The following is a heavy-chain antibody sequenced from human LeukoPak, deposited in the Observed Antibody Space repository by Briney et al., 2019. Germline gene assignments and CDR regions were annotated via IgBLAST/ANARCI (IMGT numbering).Heavy chain of an antibody. J-gene: IGHJ3*02. Sequence: GGSLRLSCAASGFTFSSYAMSWVRQAPGKGLEWVSAISGSGGSAYYADSVKGRFTISRDNSKNTLYLQMNSLRAEDTAVYYCAKSLGWVRAAFDIWGQGTMVTVSS. CDR1: GFTFSSYA. CDR2: ISGSGGSA. CDR3: AKSLGWVRAAFDI. D-gene: IGHD1-26*01. V-gene: IGHV3-23*01.